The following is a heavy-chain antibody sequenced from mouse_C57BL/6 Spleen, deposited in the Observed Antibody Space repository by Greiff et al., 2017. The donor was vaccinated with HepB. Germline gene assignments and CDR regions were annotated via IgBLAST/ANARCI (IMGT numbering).Heavy chain of an antibody. D-gene: IGHD2-12*01. CDR3: ARGYYREYFDY. J-gene: IGHJ2*01. CDR1: GYTFTSYW. Sequence: QVQLQQPGAELVRPGSSVKLSCKASGYTFTSYWMHWVKQRPIQGLEWIGNIDPSDSETHYNQKFKDKATLTVDKSSSTAYMQLSSLTSEDSAVYYCARGYYREYFDYWGQGTTLTVSS. V-gene: IGHV1-52*01. CDR2: IDPSDSET.